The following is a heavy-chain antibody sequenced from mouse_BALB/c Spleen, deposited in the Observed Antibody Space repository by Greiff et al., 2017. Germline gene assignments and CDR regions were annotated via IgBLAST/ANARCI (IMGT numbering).Heavy chain of an antibody. CDR3: ARRRVYYGYENWYFDV. V-gene: IGHV1-87*01. D-gene: IGHD2-2*01. J-gene: IGHJ1*01. Sequence: VKLMESGAELARPGASVKLSCKASGYTFTSYWMQWVKQRPGQGLEWIGAIYPGDGDTRYTQKFKGKATLTADKSSSTAYMQLSSLASEDSAVYYCARRRVYYGYENWYFDVWGAGTTVTVAS. CDR1: GYTFTSYW. CDR2: IYPGDGDT.